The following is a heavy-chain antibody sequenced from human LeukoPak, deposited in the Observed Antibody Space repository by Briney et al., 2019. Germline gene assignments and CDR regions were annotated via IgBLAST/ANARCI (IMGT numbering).Heavy chain of an antibody. CDR3: ARSIEQQLARNYYGMDV. CDR2: IIPIFGTA. D-gene: IGHD6-13*01. J-gene: IGHJ6*02. CDR1: GGTFSSYA. Sequence: GGSLRLSCAASGGTFSSYAISWVRQAPGQGLEWMGGIIPIFGTANYAQKFQGRVTITADESTSTAYMELSSLRSEDTAVYYCARSIEQQLARNYYGMDVWGQGTTVTVSS. V-gene: IGHV1-69*01.